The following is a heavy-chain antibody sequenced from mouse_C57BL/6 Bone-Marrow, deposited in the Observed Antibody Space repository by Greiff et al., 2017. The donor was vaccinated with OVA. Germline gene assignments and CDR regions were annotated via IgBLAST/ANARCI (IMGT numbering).Heavy chain of an antibody. CDR3: ARWGGD. CDR1: GYAFSSSW. Sequence: QVQLQQSGPELVKPGASVKISCKASGYAFSSSWMNWVKQRPGKGLEWIGRIYPGDGDTNYNGKFKGKATLTADKSSSTAYLQLSSLTSEDTAVYFCARWGGDWGQGTTLTVSS. J-gene: IGHJ2*01. V-gene: IGHV1-82*01. CDR2: IYPGDGDT.